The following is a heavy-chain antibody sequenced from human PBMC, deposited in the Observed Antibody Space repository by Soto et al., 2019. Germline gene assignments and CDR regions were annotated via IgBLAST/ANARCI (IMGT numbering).Heavy chain of an antibody. D-gene: IGHD2-2*02. J-gene: IGHJ6*02. CDR2: RNPNSGNT. Sequence: QVQLVQSGAEVKKPGASVKVSCKASGYTFTSYDINWVRQATGQGLEWMGWRNPNSGNTGYPQKFQGRVTMTRNTPISTAYMELSSLRSEDTAVYYCAGPSAAIHPYYYGMDVWGQGTTVTVSS. V-gene: IGHV1-8*01. CDR1: GYTFTSYD. CDR3: AGPSAAIHPYYYGMDV.